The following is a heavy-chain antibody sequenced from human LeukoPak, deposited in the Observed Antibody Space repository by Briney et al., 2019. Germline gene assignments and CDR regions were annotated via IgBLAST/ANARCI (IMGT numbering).Heavy chain of an antibody. J-gene: IGHJ4*02. V-gene: IGHV1-2*02. Sequence: ASVKVSCKASGYTFTGYYMRWVRQAPGQGLEWMGWINPNSGGTNYAQKFQGRVTMTRDTSISTAYMELSRLRSGDTAVYYCARVFSQLLLSPSGYWGQGTLVTVSS. CDR3: ARVFSQLLLSPSGY. CDR1: GYTFTGYY. D-gene: IGHD2-2*01. CDR2: INPNSGGT.